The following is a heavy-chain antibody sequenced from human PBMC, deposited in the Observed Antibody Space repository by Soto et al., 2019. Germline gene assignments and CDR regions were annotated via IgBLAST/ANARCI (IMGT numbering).Heavy chain of an antibody. D-gene: IGHD4-17*01. V-gene: IGHV4-39*01. Sequence: QLQLQESGPGLVKPSGTLSLTCTVSGGSISSSSYYWGWIRQPPGKGLEWIGSIYYSGSTYYNPSLKSRVTISVDTSKNQFSLKLSSVTAADTAVYYCARLGADYGDYELWYWGQGTLVTVSS. J-gene: IGHJ4*02. CDR1: GGSISSSSYY. CDR3: ARLGADYGDYELWY. CDR2: IYYSGST.